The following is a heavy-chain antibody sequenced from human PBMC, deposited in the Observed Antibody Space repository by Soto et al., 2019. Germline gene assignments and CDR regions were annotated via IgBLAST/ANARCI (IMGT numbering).Heavy chain of an antibody. J-gene: IGHJ4*02. Sequence: QVQLVQSGAEVKKPGSSVKVSCKASGGTFSSYTISWVRQAPGQGLEWMGRIIPILGIANYAQKFQCRVTITADKSTSTAYMEMSSLRSEDTAVYYCESGQCGYDSFDYWGQGTLVTVSS. CDR2: IIPILGIA. D-gene: IGHD5-12*01. CDR3: ESGQCGYDSFDY. V-gene: IGHV1-69*02. CDR1: GGTFSSYT.